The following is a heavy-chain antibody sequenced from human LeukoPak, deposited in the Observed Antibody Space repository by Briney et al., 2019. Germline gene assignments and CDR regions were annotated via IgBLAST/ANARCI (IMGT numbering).Heavy chain of an antibody. V-gene: IGHV3-21*01. Sequence: GGSLRLSCAASGFTFSSYSLNWVRQAPGKGLEWVSSIRFTGSYIYHADSVKGRFTISRDNAKNSLYLQMNSLRAEDTAVYYCARGDYFDDSASPVDYWGQGTLVTVSS. CDR1: GFTFSSYS. J-gene: IGHJ4*02. CDR2: IRFTGSYI. CDR3: ARGDYFDDSASPVDY. D-gene: IGHD2/OR15-2a*01.